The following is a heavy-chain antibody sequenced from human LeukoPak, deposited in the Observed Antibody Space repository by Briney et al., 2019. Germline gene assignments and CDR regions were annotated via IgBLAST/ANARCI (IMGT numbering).Heavy chain of an antibody. CDR1: GFIFSTYW. CDR2: IHPDGSET. J-gene: IGHJ3*02. D-gene: IGHD1-1*01. V-gene: IGHV3-7*03. Sequence: GGSLRLSCEASGFIFSTYWMGWVGQVPGKGLEWVANIHPDGSETSYVESVKGRFTISRDNAKNSLYLQMNSLRAEDTAVYYCASDTTGTDAFDIWGQGTMVTVSS. CDR3: ASDTTGTDAFDI.